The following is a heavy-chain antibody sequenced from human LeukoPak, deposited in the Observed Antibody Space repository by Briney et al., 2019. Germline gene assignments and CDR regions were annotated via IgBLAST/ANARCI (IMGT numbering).Heavy chain of an antibody. CDR3: ARDLTGTSLFDY. V-gene: IGHV4-30-4*08. CDR2: IYHSGST. J-gene: IGHJ4*02. CDR1: GGSISSGDYY. D-gene: IGHD1-7*01. Sequence: SQTLSLTCTVSGGSISSGDYYWSWIRQPPGKGLEWIGYIYHSGSTYYNPSLKSRVTISVDTSKNQFSLKLSSVTAADTAVYYCARDLTGTSLFDYWGQGTLVTVSS.